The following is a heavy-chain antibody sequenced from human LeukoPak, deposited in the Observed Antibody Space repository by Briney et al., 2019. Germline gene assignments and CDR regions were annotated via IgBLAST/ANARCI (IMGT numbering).Heavy chain of an antibody. Sequence: ASVKVSCKASGYTFTGHYMHWVRQAPGQGLEWMGWINPNSGGTNYAQKFQGRVTMTRDTSISTAYMELSRLRSDDTALYYCAKGVDILTDFYTGFDYWGQGTLVTVSS. CDR1: GYTFTGHY. D-gene: IGHD3-9*01. CDR3: AKGVDILTDFYTGFDY. V-gene: IGHV1-2*02. J-gene: IGHJ4*02. CDR2: INPNSGGT.